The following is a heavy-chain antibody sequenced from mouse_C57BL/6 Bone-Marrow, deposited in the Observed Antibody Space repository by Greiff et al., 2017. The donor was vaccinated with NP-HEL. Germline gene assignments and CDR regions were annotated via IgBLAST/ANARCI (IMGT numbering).Heavy chain of an antibody. J-gene: IGHJ2*01. CDR2: IDPSDSYT. D-gene: IGHD1-1*01. V-gene: IGHV1-69*01. Sequence: VQLQQPGAELVMPGASVKLSCKASGYTFTSYWMPWVKQRPGQGLEWIGEIDPSDSYTNYNQKFKGQSTLTVDNSSSPAYMQLSSLTSEDDAVDYCERRRSEERYYFDYWGQGTTRTVSS. CDR3: ERRRSEERYYFDY. CDR1: GYTFTSYW.